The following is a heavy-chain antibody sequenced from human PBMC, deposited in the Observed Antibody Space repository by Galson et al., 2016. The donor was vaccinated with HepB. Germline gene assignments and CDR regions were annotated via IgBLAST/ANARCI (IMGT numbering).Heavy chain of an antibody. D-gene: IGHD3-3*02. CDR3: ARDRAHGEDHHGIFLDY. Sequence: SETLSLTCAVSGDSISNGDWWNWVRQPPGEGLEWIGQIHHSGNTIYNPSLTSRLNMSVDTPRNQFSLNLNFVTVADTAFYYGARDRAHGEDHHGIFLDYWGRGLLVTVSS. V-gene: IGHV4-55*08. CDR2: IHHSGNT. CDR1: GDSISNGDW. J-gene: IGHJ4*02.